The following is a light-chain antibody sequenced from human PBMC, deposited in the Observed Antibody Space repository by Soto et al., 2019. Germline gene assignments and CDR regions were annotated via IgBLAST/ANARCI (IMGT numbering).Light chain of an antibody. J-gene: IGKJ1*01. CDR2: AAS. V-gene: IGKV1-5*01. CDR1: QSISSW. Sequence: DIQMTQSPSALSASIGDRVTITFRASQSISSWLAWYQQKPGKAPKLLIYAASTLQAGVPSRFSGSGSATEFTLTISSLQPDDFATYYCQQYSTYPWTFGQGTKVDI. CDR3: QQYSTYPWT.